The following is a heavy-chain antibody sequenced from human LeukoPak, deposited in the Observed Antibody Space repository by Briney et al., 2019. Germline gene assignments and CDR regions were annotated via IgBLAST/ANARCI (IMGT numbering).Heavy chain of an antibody. J-gene: IGHJ5*02. CDR2: IYHSGRT. Sequence: SETLSLTCTVSGYSISSGYYWGWIRQPPGKGLEWIGNIYHSGRTYYNPSLKSRVTISVDTSKNQFSLKLSSVTAADTAVYYCARSGTYYGLGFEFDPWGQGTLVTVSS. D-gene: IGHD3-10*01. CDR1: GYSISSGYY. V-gene: IGHV4-38-2*02. CDR3: ARSGTYYGLGFEFDP.